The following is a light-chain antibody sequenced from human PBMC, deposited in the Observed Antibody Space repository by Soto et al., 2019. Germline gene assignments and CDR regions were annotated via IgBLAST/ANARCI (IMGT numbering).Light chain of an antibody. Sequence: SYELTQPLSVSVAPGKTARITCGGNNIGSKSVHWYQQKPGQAPVLVIYYETDRPSGIPERFSGSNSGNTATLTISRVEAGDEADYYCQVWDSSSDHVVFGGGTKLTVL. CDR3: QVWDSSSDHVV. CDR2: YET. CDR1: NIGSKS. J-gene: IGLJ3*02. V-gene: IGLV3-21*04.